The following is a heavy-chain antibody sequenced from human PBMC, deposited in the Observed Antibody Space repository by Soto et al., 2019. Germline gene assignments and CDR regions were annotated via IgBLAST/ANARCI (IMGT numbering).Heavy chain of an antibody. CDR3: AREVALAGTAGYYYGMDV. CDR1: GGTFSSYA. D-gene: IGHD6-19*01. Sequence: QVQLVQSGAEVKKPGSSVKVSCKASGGTFSSYAISWVRQAPGQGLEWMGGIIPIFGTANYAQKFQGRVTIPADESTSTAYMELSSMRSEDTAVYYCAREVALAGTAGYYYGMDVWGQGTTVTVSS. CDR2: IIPIFGTA. J-gene: IGHJ6*02. V-gene: IGHV1-69*12.